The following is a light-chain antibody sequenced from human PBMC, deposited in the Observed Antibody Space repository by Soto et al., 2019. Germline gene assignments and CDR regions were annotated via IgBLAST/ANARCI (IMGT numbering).Light chain of an antibody. Sequence: DIVMTQSPDSLAVSLGERATINCKSSQSVLYSSKNKNYLAWYQQKPGQLPKLLIYWASTRESGVPDRFSGSGSGTDFTLTISSLQAEDVAVYYCQQYYSNPLTFGGGTKVEIK. V-gene: IGKV4-1*01. CDR2: WAS. J-gene: IGKJ4*01. CDR1: QSVLYSSKNKNY. CDR3: QQYYSNPLT.